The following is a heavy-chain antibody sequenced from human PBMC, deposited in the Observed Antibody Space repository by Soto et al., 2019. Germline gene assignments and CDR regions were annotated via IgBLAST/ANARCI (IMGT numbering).Heavy chain of an antibody. D-gene: IGHD6-19*01. CDR3: ASDLAVGLVDY. Sequence: QVQLVQCGAEVKKPGASVKVSCKASGYTFTSHGISWVRQAPGQGLDWMGWISAYNGNTNYAQKLQGRVTMTTDTSTSTAYTELRSLRSDDTAVYYCASDLAVGLVDYWGQGTLVTVSS. J-gene: IGHJ4*02. CDR2: ISAYNGNT. V-gene: IGHV1-18*01. CDR1: GYTFTSHG.